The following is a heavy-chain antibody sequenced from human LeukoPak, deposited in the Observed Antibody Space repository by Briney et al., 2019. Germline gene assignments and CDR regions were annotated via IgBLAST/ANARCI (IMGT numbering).Heavy chain of an antibody. J-gene: IGHJ4*02. Sequence: GASVKVSCKASGYTFTSYGISWVRQAPGQGLEWMGWISAYNGNTNYAQKFQGRVTITTDESTSTAYMELSSLRSEDTAVYYCARASRLTGDLDYWGQGTLVTVSS. D-gene: IGHD7-27*01. V-gene: IGHV1-18*01. CDR3: ARASRLTGDLDY. CDR1: GYTFTSYG. CDR2: ISAYNGNT.